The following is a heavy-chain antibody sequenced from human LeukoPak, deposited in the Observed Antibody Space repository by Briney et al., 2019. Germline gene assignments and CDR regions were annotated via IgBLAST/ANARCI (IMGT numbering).Heavy chain of an antibody. Sequence: AGSLTLSCAASGFTFSDYYMSWIPQAPGKGLEWVSYISSSGSTTYYADSVKGRFTISRDNATNSLYMQMNSLRAEDPALYYCARDHNWYYGMDVWGQGTTVTVSS. CDR2: ISSSGSTT. CDR1: GFTFSDYY. J-gene: IGHJ6*02. V-gene: IGHV3-11*01. D-gene: IGHD1-20*01. CDR3: ARDHNWYYGMDV.